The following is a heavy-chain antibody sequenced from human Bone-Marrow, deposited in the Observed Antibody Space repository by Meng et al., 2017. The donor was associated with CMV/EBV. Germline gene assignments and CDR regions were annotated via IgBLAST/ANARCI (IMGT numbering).Heavy chain of an antibody. Sequence: FTFSSYAMHWVRQAPGRGLEWVSGISYDGINKYYADSVKGRFTISRDNSKNTLYLQMNSLRPEDTAVYYCAREYYDFWSGFKILDYWGQGTLVTVSS. CDR1: FTFSSYA. D-gene: IGHD3-3*01. J-gene: IGHJ4*02. CDR2: ISYDGINK. CDR3: AREYYDFWSGFKILDY. V-gene: IGHV3-30*04.